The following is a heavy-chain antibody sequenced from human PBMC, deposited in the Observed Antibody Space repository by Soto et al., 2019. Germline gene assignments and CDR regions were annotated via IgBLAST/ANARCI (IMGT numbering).Heavy chain of an antibody. J-gene: IGHJ6*02. CDR1: GGSISSGGYY. CDR2: IYYSGST. CDR3: ARDRRGYSSSWHRNYYYYYGMDV. Sequence: QVQLQESGPGLVKPSQTLSLTCTVSGGSISSGGYYWSWIRQHPGKGLEWIGYIYYSGSTYYNPSLKSRVTISVDTSKNQFSLKLSSVTAADTAVYYCARDRRGYSSSWHRNYYYYYGMDVWGQGTTVTVSS. D-gene: IGHD6-13*01. V-gene: IGHV4-31*03.